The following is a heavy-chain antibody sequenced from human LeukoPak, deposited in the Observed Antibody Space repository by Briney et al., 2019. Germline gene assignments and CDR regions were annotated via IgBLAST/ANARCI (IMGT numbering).Heavy chain of an antibody. D-gene: IGHD5-12*01. CDR3: ARAFSGYSGYVFDY. J-gene: IGHJ4*02. CDR1: GYTFTGYY. Sequence: ASVKVSCKASGYTFTGYYMHWARQAPGQGLEWMGWINPNSGGTNYAQKFQGRVTMTRDTSISTAYMELSRLRSDDTAVYYCARAFSGYSGYVFDYWGQGTLVTVSS. V-gene: IGHV1-2*02. CDR2: INPNSGGT.